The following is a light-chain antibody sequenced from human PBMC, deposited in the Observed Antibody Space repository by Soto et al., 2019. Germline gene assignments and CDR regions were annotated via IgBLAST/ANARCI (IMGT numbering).Light chain of an antibody. CDR1: QSVSSSY. CDR3: QQYGSSPPAYT. V-gene: IGKV3-20*01. CDR2: GAS. J-gene: IGKJ2*01. Sequence: EIVLTQSPDTLSLSPGERATVSCRASQSVSSSYLAWYQQKPGQAPRLLIYGASSRATGIPDRFSGSGSGTDFTLTICRLEPEDFAVYYCQQYGSSPPAYTFGQGTKLEIK.